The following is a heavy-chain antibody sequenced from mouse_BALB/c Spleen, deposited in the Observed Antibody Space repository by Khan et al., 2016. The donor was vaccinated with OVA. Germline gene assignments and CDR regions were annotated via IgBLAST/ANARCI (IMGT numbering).Heavy chain of an antibody. V-gene: IGHV14-3*02. Sequence: VQLKQSGAELVKPGASVKLSCTASGFNIKDTYMHWVKQRPEQGLEWIGMINPLNGYTNYAPKFRATMTAHTSSNTAFLHLSSLASEDTSVYYCASPHWFAFWGQVTPVTVSA. J-gene: IGHJ3*01. CDR1: GFNIKDTY. CDR2: INPLNGYT. CDR3: ASPHWFAF.